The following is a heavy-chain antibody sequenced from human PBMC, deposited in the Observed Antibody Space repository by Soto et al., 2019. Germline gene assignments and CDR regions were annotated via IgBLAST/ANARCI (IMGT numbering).Heavy chain of an antibody. CDR1: GYTFSTYA. D-gene: IGHD1-1*01. CDR3: ARGKGMEENYYYYGMDV. V-gene: IGHV1-3*01. CDR2: INGGNGHT. J-gene: IGHJ6*02. Sequence: QVQVVQSWAEVKKPGASVKVSCKASGYTFSTYALHWVRQAPGQGLEWMGWINGGNGHTRYSQKFKDRVTISRDTPASTAYMELSGLRSEDTAVYYCARGKGMEENYYYYGMDVWGQGTTVTVSS.